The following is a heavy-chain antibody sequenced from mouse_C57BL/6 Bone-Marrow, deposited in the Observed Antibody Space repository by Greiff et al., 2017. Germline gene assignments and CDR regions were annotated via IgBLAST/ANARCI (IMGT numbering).Heavy chain of an antibody. CDR1: GYSFTGYY. D-gene: IGHD1-1*01. V-gene: IGHV1-42*01. Sequence: EVKLMESGPELVKPGASVKISCKASGYSFTGYYMNWVKQSPDKSLEWIGEINPSTGGTTSNQKFKAKATLTVDKSSSTAYIQRKSLTSEDSAVYYCAIYGSSSFDYWGQGTTLTVSS. J-gene: IGHJ2*01. CDR2: INPSTGGT. CDR3: AIYGSSSFDY.